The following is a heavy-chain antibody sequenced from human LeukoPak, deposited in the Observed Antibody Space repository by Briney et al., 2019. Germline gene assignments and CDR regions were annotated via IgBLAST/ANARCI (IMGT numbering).Heavy chain of an antibody. V-gene: IGHV3-48*03. CDR2: ISIFNTI. CDR1: GGTFSSYA. D-gene: IGHD1-26*01. Sequence: SCKASGGTFSSYAISWVRQAPGKGLEWISYISIFNTIYYADSVGGRFAISRDNAQNSLYLHLNSLRAEDTAVYYCARGTAWERTFDYWGQGTLVTVSS. J-gene: IGHJ4*02. CDR3: ARGTAWERTFDY.